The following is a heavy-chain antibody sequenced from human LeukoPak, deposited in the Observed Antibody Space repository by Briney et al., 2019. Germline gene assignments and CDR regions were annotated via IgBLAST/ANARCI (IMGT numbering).Heavy chain of an antibody. CDR1: GFTFSSYS. J-gene: IGHJ4*02. D-gene: IGHD2-15*01. CDR2: ISGSSSYI. Sequence: GGSLRLSCAASGFTFSSYSMNWVRQAPGKGLEWVSSISGSSSYIYYADSVKGRFTISRDNAKNSLYLQMNSLRAEDTAVYYCARDAGICSGGSCYAKAYRHWGQGTLVTVSS. CDR3: ARDAGICSGGSCYAKAYRH. V-gene: IGHV3-21*01.